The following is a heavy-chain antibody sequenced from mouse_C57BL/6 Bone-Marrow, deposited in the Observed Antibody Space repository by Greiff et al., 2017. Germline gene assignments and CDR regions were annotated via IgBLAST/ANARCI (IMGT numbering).Heavy chain of an antibody. J-gene: IGHJ3*01. V-gene: IGHV14-4*01. Sequence: VQLQQSGAELVRPGASVKLSCTASGFNIKDDYMHWVKQRPEQGLEWIGWIDPENGDTEYASKFQGKATITADTSSNTAYLQLSSLTSEDTAVYYCTTEIGGWFAYWGQGTLVTVSA. CDR1: GFNIKDDY. CDR3: TTEIGGWFAY. CDR2: IDPENGDT.